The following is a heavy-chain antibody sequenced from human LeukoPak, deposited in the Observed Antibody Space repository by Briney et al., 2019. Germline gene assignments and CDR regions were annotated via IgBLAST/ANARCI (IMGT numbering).Heavy chain of an antibody. D-gene: IGHD2-2*01. Sequence: SETLSLTCTVSGGSISGSSYYWGWIRQPPGKGLEWIGSIYYSGSTYYNPSLKSRVTISVDTSKNQFSLKLSSVTAADTAVYYCARGLYCSSTSCYYYYYYMDVWGKGTTVTVSS. CDR3: ARGLYCSSTSCYYYYYYMDV. CDR2: IYYSGST. CDR1: GGSISGSSYY. V-gene: IGHV4-39*01. J-gene: IGHJ6*03.